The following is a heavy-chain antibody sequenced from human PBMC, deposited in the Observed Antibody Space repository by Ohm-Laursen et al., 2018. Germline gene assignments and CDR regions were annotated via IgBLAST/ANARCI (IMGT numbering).Heavy chain of an antibody. J-gene: IGHJ5*02. CDR1: GGSISSGGYY. Sequence: SQTLSLTCPVSGGSISSGGYYWSWIRPHPGKGLEWIGYIYYSGSTYYNPSLKSRVTISVDTSKNQFSLKLSSVTAADTAVYYCARDLRGYCSGGSCYPTRGVRWFDPWGQGTLVTVSS. D-gene: IGHD2-15*01. CDR2: IYYSGST. V-gene: IGHV4-31*03. CDR3: ARDLRGYCSGGSCYPTRGVRWFDP.